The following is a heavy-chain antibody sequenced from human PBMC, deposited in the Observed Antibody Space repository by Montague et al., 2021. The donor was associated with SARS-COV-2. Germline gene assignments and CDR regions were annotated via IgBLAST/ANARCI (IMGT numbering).Heavy chain of an antibody. CDR3: ARESGSFHDGGYFDY. Sequence: SLRLSCAASGFYFSYAMHWVRRAPGKGLGWVALISNDGSNKHYADSVKGRFTISRDNSKSTLYLQMNSLRTEDTAVYYCARESGSFHDGGYFDYWGQGSLVTVSS. J-gene: IGHJ4*02. CDR2: ISNDGSNK. V-gene: IGHV3-30*04. CDR1: GFYFSYA. D-gene: IGHD1-26*01.